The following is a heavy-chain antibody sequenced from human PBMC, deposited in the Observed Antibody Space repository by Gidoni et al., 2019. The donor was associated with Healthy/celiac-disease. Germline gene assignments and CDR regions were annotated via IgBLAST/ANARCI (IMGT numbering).Heavy chain of an antibody. CDR3: AKDMGGSLGIVVVPAAKGYYYGMDV. CDR1: GFTFDDYA. CDR2: ISWNSGSI. Sequence: EVQLVESGGGLVQPGRSLRLSCAASGFTFDDYAMHWVRQAPGKGLEWVSGISWNSGSIGYADSVKGRFTISRDNAKNSLYLQMNSLRAEDMALYYCAKDMGGSLGIVVVPAAKGYYYGMDVWGQGTTVTVSS. V-gene: IGHV3-9*03. J-gene: IGHJ6*02. D-gene: IGHD2-2*01.